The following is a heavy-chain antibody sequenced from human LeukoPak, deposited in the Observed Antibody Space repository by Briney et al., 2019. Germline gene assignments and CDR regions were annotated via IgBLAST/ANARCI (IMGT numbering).Heavy chain of an antibody. CDR3: AKLYRASGYDAFDI. D-gene: IGHD5-12*01. Sequence: PGGSLRLSCAGSGFTFSSSAMSWVRQAPGKGLEWVSSMSGRGSGGSTYYADSVKGRFTISRDNSKSTLYLQMNSLRAEDTAVYYCAKLYRASGYDAFDIWGQGTMVTVSS. CDR1: GFTFSSSA. CDR2: MSGRGSGGST. J-gene: IGHJ3*02. V-gene: IGHV3-23*01.